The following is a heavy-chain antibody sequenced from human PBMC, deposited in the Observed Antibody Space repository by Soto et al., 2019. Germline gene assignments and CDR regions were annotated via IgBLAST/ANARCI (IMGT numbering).Heavy chain of an antibody. CDR1: GYTITSYG. CDR3: ARDLRNYGSWSYLVGWFDP. J-gene: IGHJ5*02. CDR2: ISAYNGNT. V-gene: IGHV1-18*04. D-gene: IGHD3-10*01. Sequence: QVQLVQSGAEVKKPGASVKVSCKASGYTITSYGISWVRQAPGQGLEWMGWISAYNGNTNYAQKLQGRVTMTTDTSTSTAYMELRSLRSDDTAVYYCARDLRNYGSWSYLVGWFDPWGQGTLVTVSS.